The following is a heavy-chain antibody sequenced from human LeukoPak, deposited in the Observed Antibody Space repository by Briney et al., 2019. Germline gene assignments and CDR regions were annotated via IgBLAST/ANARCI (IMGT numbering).Heavy chain of an antibody. J-gene: IGHJ4*02. D-gene: IGHD3-22*01. CDR3: AKEGSYYYDSSGYYPPYFDY. V-gene: IGHV3-30*18. Sequence: PGGSLRLSCAASGFTFSSYGMHWVRQAPGKGLEWVAVISYDEGNKYYADSVKGRFTISRDNSKNTLYLQMNSLRAEDTAVYYCAKEGSYYYDSSGYYPPYFDYWGQGTLVTVSS. CDR1: GFTFSSYG. CDR2: ISYDEGNK.